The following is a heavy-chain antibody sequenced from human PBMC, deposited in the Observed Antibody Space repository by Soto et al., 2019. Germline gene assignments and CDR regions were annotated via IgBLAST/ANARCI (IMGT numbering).Heavy chain of an antibody. Sequence: GRNLRLSCAASGFTFRGFTMNWVRQAPGKGLEWVSSIFSSGSCLYYGHSVKGRLPASRDTEKNSVYMQMNSLRAEDTAVYYCAPYCRRTSCYGRDYWVHGT. J-gene: IGHJ4*01. CDR3: APYCRRTSCYGRDY. CDR2: IFSSGSCL. D-gene: IGHD2-2*01. V-gene: IGHV3-21*06. CDR1: GFTFRGFT.